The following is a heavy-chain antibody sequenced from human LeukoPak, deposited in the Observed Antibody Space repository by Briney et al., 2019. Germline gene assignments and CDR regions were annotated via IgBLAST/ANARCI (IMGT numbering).Heavy chain of an antibody. V-gene: IGHV3-23*01. CDR3: AKSMTLQWRGFFDL. D-gene: IGHD6-19*01. CDR2: ISDSGANT. CDR1: GFNFSTYA. Sequence: PGGSLRLSCAASGFNFSTYAMSWVRQAPGKGLEWVSTISDSGANTYYADSVRGRFTISRDNSKNTLYLQKNSLRADDTAIYYCAKSMTLQWRGFFDLWGRGTHVTVSS. J-gene: IGHJ2*01.